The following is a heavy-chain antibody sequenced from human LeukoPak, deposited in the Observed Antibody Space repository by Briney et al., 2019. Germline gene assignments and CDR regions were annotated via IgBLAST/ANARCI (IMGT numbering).Heavy chain of an antibody. CDR3: ARFTAPYYFDY. CDR2: IYTSGST. J-gene: IGHJ4*02. CDR1: GGSISSGSYY. Sequence: SSETLSLTCTVSGGSISSGSYYWSWIRQPAGKGLEWIGRIYTSGSTNYNPSLKSRVTISVDTSKNQFSLKLSSVTAADTAVYYCARFTAPYYFDYWGQGTLVTVSS. D-gene: IGHD3-16*01. V-gene: IGHV4-61*02.